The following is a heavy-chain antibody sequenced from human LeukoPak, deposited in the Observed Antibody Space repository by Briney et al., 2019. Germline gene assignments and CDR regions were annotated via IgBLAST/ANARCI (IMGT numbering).Heavy chain of an antibody. J-gene: IGHJ4*02. V-gene: IGHV4-4*02. D-gene: IGHD3-22*01. CDR1: GGSISSSNW. CDR2: IYHSGRT. CDR3: ARDNYDNSGYYFDY. Sequence: PSETLSLTCAVSGGSISSSNWWSWVRQPPGKGLEWIGEIYHSGRTNYTPSLKSRVTISVDKSKNQLSLKLSSVTAAGTAVYYCARDNYDNSGYYFDYWGQGTLVTVSS.